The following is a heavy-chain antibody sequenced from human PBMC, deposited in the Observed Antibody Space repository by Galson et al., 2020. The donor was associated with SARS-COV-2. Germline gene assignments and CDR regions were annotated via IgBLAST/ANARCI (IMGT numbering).Heavy chain of an antibody. CDR2: IKSKTDGGTT. J-gene: IGHJ3*02. Sequence: GESLKISCAASGFTFSNAWMSWVRQAPGKGLEWVGRIKSKTDGGTTDYAAPVKGRFTISRDDSKNTLYLQMNSLKTEDTAVYYCTTRQPYSSSAILGGFDNWGQGTMVTVSS. CDR1: GFTFSNAW. CDR3: TTRQPYSSSAILGGFDN. V-gene: IGHV3-15*01. D-gene: IGHD6-6*01.